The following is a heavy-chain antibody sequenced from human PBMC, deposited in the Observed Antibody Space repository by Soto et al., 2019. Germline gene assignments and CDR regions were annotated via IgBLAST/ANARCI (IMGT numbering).Heavy chain of an antibody. D-gene: IGHD2-2*03. V-gene: IGHV4-34*01. CDR1: GGSFSGYY. CDR2: INHSGST. CDR3: ARGPDGYCSSTSCFWAFDY. Sequence: SETLSLTCAVYGGSFSGYYWSWIRQPPGKGLEWIGEINHSGSTNYNPSLKSRVTISVDTSKNQFSLKLSSVTAADTAVYYCARGPDGYCSSTSCFWAFDYWGQGTLVTVSS. J-gene: IGHJ4*02.